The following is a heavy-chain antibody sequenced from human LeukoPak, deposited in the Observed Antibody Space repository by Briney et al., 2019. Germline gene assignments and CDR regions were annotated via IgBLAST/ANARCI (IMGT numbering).Heavy chain of an antibody. CDR2: IRGSGSST. CDR3: VKGGKGTPPH. V-gene: IGHV3-23*01. J-gene: IGHJ4*02. D-gene: IGHD3-10*01. Sequence: PGGSLRLSCAASGFIISNYAMSWVRQAPGKGLEWVSGIRGSGSSTYFADSVKGRLNVSRDNSKNTLYLDLNSLRADDTAVYYCVKGGKGTPPHWGQGTLVTVSS. CDR1: GFIISNYA.